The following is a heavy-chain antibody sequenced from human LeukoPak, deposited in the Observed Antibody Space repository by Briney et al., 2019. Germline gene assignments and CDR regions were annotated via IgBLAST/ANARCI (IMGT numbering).Heavy chain of an antibody. CDR3: ARVGLLDAFDI. CDR1: GFTFSSYA. V-gene: IGHV3-30-3*01. D-gene: IGHD3-10*01. CDR2: ISYDGSNK. J-gene: IGHJ3*02. Sequence: GGSLRLSCAASGFTFSSYAMHWVRQAPGKGLEWVAVISYDGSNKYYADSVKGRFTISRDNSKNTLYLQMNSLRAEDTAVYYCARVGLLDAFDIWGQGTMVTVSS.